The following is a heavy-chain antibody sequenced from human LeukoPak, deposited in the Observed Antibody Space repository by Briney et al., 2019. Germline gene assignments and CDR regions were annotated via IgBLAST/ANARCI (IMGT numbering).Heavy chain of an antibody. CDR3: GRDQSLITMVRGGAFDI. CDR2: ISSSSSTI. J-gene: IGHJ3*02. V-gene: IGHV3-48*04. D-gene: IGHD3-10*01. CDR1: GFTFSSYS. Sequence: GGSLRLSCAASGFTFSSYSMNWVRQAPGKGLEWVSYISSSSSTIYYADSVKGRFTISRDNAKNSLYLQMNSLRAEDTAVYYCGRDQSLITMVRGGAFDIGGQGTMVTVS.